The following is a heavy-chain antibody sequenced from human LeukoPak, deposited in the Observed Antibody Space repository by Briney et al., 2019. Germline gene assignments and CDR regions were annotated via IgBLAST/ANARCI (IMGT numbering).Heavy chain of an antibody. J-gene: IGHJ4*02. Sequence: GGPLRLSCAASGFTFRNYAMTWVRQAPGKGLEGVSSVSAAGGSRWYADSVKGRFTISKDEYTNSLYLQMSGLRAEDTAVYYCAKSDPGYCAGGSCNLGIDYWGQGTLVTVS. CDR3: AKSDPGYCAGGSCNLGIDY. CDR2: VSAAGGSR. V-gene: IGHV3-23*01. CDR1: GFTFRNYA. D-gene: IGHD2-15*01.